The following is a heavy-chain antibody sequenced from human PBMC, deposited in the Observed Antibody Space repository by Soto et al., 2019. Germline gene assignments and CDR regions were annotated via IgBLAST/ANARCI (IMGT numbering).Heavy chain of an antibody. CDR3: ASSNYDFWSGYYHNWFDP. D-gene: IGHD3-3*01. J-gene: IGHJ5*02. CDR1: GGSVSSGSYY. Sequence: SETLSLTCTVSGGSVSSGSYYWSWIRQPPGKGLEWIGYIYYSGSTNYNPSLKSRVTISVDTSKNQFSLKLSSVTAADTAVYYCASSNYDFWSGYYHNWFDPWGQGTLVTVSS. CDR2: IYYSGST. V-gene: IGHV4-61*01.